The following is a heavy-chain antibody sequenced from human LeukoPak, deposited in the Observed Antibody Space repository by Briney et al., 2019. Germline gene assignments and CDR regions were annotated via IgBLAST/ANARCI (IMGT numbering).Heavy chain of an antibody. CDR2: INHGGST. J-gene: IGHJ4*02. CDR1: GASFNNYY. Sequence: SETLSLTCAVYGASFNNYYWSWIRQPPGKGLEWIGEINHGGSTNYNLSLKSRVTISADTSNNQLSLKLSSVTAADTAVYYCARVQAAGDGYYFDFWGQGTLVTVSS. CDR3: ARVQAAGDGYYFDF. V-gene: IGHV4-34*01. D-gene: IGHD7-27*01.